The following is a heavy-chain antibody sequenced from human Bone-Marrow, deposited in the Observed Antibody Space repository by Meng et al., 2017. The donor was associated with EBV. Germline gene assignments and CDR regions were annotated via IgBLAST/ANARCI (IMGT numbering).Heavy chain of an antibody. CDR1: GFARCTSRVG. D-gene: IGHD2-2*01. CDR3: AHSGQLLIPLFDY. V-gene: IGHV2-5*02. J-gene: IGHJ4*02. Sequence: TLEQSGPARGLPTQTHTLSSTFTGFARCTSRVGLSWIRQPPGKALEWLALIYCDDDKHYSPPLKSRLTISKDTSKNQVVLTLTNMTPVDTATYYCAHSGQLLIPLFDYWGQGTLVTVSS. CDR2: IYCDDDK.